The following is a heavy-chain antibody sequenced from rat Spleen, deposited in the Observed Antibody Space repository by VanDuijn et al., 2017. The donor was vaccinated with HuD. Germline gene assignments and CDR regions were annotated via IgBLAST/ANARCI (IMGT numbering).Heavy chain of an antibody. J-gene: IGHJ4*01. D-gene: IGHD1-6*01. CDR1: GFTFNNYG. Sequence: EVQLVESGGGLVQPGRSLNLSCVAAGFTFNNYGMTWIRHAPGKGLEWVACITNTGGSTYYPDSVKGRFTISRDNAKSTLYLQMNSLRSEDTATYYCTRDLMYTTDYYYGGYYYVMDAWGQGASVTVSS. CDR2: ITNTGGST. CDR3: TRDLMYTTDYYYGGYYYVMDA. V-gene: IGHV5-31*01.